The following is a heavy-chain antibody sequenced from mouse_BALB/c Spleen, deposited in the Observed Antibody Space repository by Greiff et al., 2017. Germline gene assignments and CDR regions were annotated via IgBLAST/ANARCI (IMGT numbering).Heavy chain of an antibody. J-gene: IGHJ2*01. Sequence: EVMLVESGGGLVQPGGSRKLSCAASGFTFSSFGMHWVRQAPEKGLEWVAYISSGSSTIYYADTVKGRFTISRDNPKNTLFLQMTSLRSEDTAMYYCARDGTGLDYWGQGTTLTVSS. CDR1: GFTFSSFG. CDR3: ARDGTGLDY. V-gene: IGHV5-17*02. CDR2: ISSGSSTI. D-gene: IGHD4-1*01.